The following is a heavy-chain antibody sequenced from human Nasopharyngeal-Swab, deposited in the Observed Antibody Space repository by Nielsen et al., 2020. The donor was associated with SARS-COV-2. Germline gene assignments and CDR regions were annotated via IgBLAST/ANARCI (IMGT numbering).Heavy chain of an antibody. Sequence: SQTLSLTCAISGDRVSSNSAAWNLIRQSPSRGLEWLGRTYYRSKWYNDYAVSVKSRITINPDTSKNQFSLQLNSVTPEDTAVYYCARDLYSRAFGVDYWGQGTLVTVSS. D-gene: IGHD6-13*01. CDR2: TYYRSKWYN. J-gene: IGHJ4*02. V-gene: IGHV6-1*01. CDR3: ARDLYSRAFGVDY. CDR1: GDRVSSNSAA.